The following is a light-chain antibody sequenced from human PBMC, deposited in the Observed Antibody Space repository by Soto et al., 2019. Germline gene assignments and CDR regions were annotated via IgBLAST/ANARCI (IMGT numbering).Light chain of an antibody. CDR3: QQYGNSPLT. J-gene: IGKJ4*01. V-gene: IGKV3-20*01. Sequence: EIVLTQSPGILSLSPGERATLSCRASQSVSNSFLAGYQQKPGQAPRLVIYGVSSRATGIPDRFSGSGSGTDFTLTISRLEPEDFAVYYCQQYGNSPLTFGGGTKVEIK. CDR1: QSVSNSF. CDR2: GVS.